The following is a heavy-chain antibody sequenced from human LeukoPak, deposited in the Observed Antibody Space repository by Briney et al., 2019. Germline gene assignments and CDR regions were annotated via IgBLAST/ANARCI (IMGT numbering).Heavy chain of an antibody. V-gene: IGHV4-4*07. Sequence: SETLTLTCTVSGASISNYYWSWIRQPAGKALEWIGRIYTSGSTNYNPSLNSRVTMSVDTSKNQFSLKLTSVTAADTALYYCARDGTAGQQSYYYYMDVWGKGTPVTVSS. CDR1: GASISNYY. CDR2: IYTSGST. J-gene: IGHJ6*03. D-gene: IGHD6-13*01. CDR3: ARDGTAGQQSYYYYMDV.